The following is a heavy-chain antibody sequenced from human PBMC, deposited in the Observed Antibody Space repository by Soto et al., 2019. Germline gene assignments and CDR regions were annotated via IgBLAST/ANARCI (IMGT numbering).Heavy chain of an antibody. J-gene: IGHJ6*03. CDR1: GFTVSSNY. V-gene: IGHV3-66*01. D-gene: IGHD3-3*01. CDR3: ARDRAIFGVVTPYYYYYMDV. Sequence: GGSLRLSCAASGFTVSSNYMSWVRQAPGKGLEWVSVIYSGGSTYYADSVKGRFTISRDNSKNTLYLQMNSLRAEDTAVYYCARDRAIFGVVTPYYYYYMDVWGKGTTVTVSS. CDR2: IYSGGST.